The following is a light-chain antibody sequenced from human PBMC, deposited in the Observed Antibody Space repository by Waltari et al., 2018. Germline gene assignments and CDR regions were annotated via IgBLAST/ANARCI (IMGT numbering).Light chain of an antibody. CDR3: QQYYSIPYT. CDR2: WAS. J-gene: IGKJ2*01. CDR1: QNILYSSNSKNY. Sequence: DIVMTQSPDSLAVSLGERATINCKSSQNILYSSNSKNYLAWYQHKPGQPPKLLIYWASTRESGVPDRFSGSGSETDFTLTISSLQAEDVALYYCQQYYSIPYTFGQGTKLEIK. V-gene: IGKV4-1*01.